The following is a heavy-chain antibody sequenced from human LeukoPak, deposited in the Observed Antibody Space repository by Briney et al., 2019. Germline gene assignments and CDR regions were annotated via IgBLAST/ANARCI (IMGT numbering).Heavy chain of an antibody. V-gene: IGHV1-46*01. CDR1: GYTFTSYY. CDR2: INPSGGST. Sequence: ASVKVSCKASGYTFTSYYMHWVRQAPGQGLEWMGIINPSGGSTSYAQKFQGRVTMTRDTSTSTVYMELSSLRSEDTAVYYCCFGSSWYEDAFDIWGQGTMVTVSS. J-gene: IGHJ3*02. D-gene: IGHD6-13*01. CDR3: CFGSSWYEDAFDI.